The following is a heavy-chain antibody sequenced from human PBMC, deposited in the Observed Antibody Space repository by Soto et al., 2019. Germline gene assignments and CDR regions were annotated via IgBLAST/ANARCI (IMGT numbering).Heavy chain of an antibody. CDR1: GYTFNKYG. CDR2: ISAFNDYT. CDR3: ARGRGVVIPASTPDAFDV. D-gene: IGHD2-21*01. J-gene: IGHJ3*01. Sequence: ASVKVSCKASGYTFNKYGFNWVRQAPGQGLEWMGRISAFNDYTNLAQKFQGRVTLTTDASTNTAYMELQILRSDDTAMYYCARGRGVVIPASTPDAFDVWGQGTKVTVSS. V-gene: IGHV1-18*01.